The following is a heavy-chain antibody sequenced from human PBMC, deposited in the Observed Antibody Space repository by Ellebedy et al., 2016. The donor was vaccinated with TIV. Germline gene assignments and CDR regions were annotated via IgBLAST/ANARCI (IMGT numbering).Heavy chain of an antibody. Sequence: MPSETLSLTGTVPGGSISSYSWSWIRQPPGKGLEWIGYIYYSGSTNYNPSLKSRVTISVDTSKNHFSLKLSSVTAADTAVYYCARAGSRWQRWAVHWYFDLWGRGTLVTVSS. J-gene: IGHJ2*01. CDR3: ARAGSRWQRWAVHWYFDL. CDR1: GGSISSYS. V-gene: IGHV4-59*12. CDR2: IYYSGST. D-gene: IGHD4-23*01.